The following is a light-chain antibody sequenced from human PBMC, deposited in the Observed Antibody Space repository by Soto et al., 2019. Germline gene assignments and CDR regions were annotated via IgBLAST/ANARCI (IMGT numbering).Light chain of an antibody. Sequence: QSALTQPASVSGSPGQSITISCTGTSSDIGRFNRVSWYQQHPGKAPKLMIYEATRRPSGVSNRFSGSNSGNTASLTFSGVRAEEEADYHWCSCAGGSTGVVGAGTALTVL. CDR2: EAT. CDR3: CSCAGGSTGV. CDR1: SSDIGRFNR. V-gene: IGLV2-23*01. J-gene: IGLJ3*02.